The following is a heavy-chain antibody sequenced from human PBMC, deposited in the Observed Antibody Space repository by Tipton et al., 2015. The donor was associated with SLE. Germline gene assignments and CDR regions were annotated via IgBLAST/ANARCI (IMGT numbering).Heavy chain of an antibody. CDR1: GGSFSGYY. V-gene: IGHV4-34*01. D-gene: IGHD6-6*01. J-gene: IGHJ6*03. CDR3: ARGSIAARGYYMDV. CDR2: INHRGST. Sequence: TLSLTCAVYGGSFSGYYWSWIRQTPGKGLEWIGEINHRGSTNYNPSLKSRVTISEDTSKNQFSLKLSSVTAADTAVYYCARGSIAARGYYMDVWGKGTTVTVSS.